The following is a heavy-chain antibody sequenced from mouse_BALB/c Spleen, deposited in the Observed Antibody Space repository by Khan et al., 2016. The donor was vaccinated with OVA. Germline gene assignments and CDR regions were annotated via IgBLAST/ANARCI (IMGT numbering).Heavy chain of an antibody. CDR1: GFSLTNYG. CDR2: IWTDGST. CDR3: ARQTYYHYYIMDY. D-gene: IGHD1-1*02. V-gene: IGHV2-6-1*01. J-gene: IGHJ4*01. Sequence: QVQLKESGPGLVAPSQSLSITCTISGFSLTNYGVHWVRQPPGKGLEWLVVIWTDGSTTYNSDLKSKQSISKDNSTSQVFLKMNSLQTDDTAIYYCARQTYYHYYIMDYWGQGTSVTVSA.